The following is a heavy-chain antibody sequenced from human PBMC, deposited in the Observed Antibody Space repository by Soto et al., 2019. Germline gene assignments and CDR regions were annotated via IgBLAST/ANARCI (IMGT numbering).Heavy chain of an antibody. CDR1: GFTFSSYA. V-gene: IGHV3-30-3*01. CDR3: ASGYCSGGSCYHSGGDY. D-gene: IGHD2-15*01. Sequence: QVQLVESGGGVVQPGRSLRLSCAASGFTFSSYAMHWVRQAPGKGLEWVAVISHDGSNKYYADSVKGRFTISRDNSKNTLYLQMNSLRAEDTAVYYCASGYCSGGSCYHSGGDYWGQGTLVTVSS. J-gene: IGHJ4*02. CDR2: ISHDGSNK.